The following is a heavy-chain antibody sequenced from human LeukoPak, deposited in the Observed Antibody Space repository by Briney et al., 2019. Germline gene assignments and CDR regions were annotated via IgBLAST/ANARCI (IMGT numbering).Heavy chain of an antibody. Sequence: TETLSLTCAVYGGSFSGYYWSWIRQPPGKGLEWIGEINHSGSTNYNPSLKSRVTISVDTSKNQFSLKLSSVTAADTAVYYCARVYPGYSSSWRYARWFDPWGQGTLVTVSS. D-gene: IGHD6-13*01. CDR2: INHSGST. J-gene: IGHJ5*02. CDR1: GGSFSGYY. V-gene: IGHV4-34*01. CDR3: ARVYPGYSSSWRYARWFDP.